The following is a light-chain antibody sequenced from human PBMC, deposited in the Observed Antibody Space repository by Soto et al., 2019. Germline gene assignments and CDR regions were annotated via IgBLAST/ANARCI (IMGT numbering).Light chain of an antibody. J-gene: IGLJ2*01. V-gene: IGLV2-11*01. Sequence: QSVLTQPRSVSGSPGQSVTISCTGPSSDVGDYNYVSWYQQHPGIAPKLMIYDVSKRPPGVPDRFSGSKSGNTASLTISGLQDEDEADYYCCSYAGSYTVVFGGGTQLTVL. CDR1: SSDVGDYNY. CDR2: DVS. CDR3: CSYAGSYTVV.